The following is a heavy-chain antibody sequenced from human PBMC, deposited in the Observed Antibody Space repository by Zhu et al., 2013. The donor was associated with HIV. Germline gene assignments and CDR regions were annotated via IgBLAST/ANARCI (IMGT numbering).Heavy chain of an antibody. CDR2: IIPVFKTA. V-gene: IGHV1-69*06. Sequence: QVQLVQSGAEVKKPGSSVKVSCKVSGGTFDIYSFSWVRQAPGQGLEWMGGIIPVFKTANYAEKFQGRVTITADMSTNTAYMELSSLRSEDTALYYCARDPTTLLDYGDYSAYYYGLDVWGQGTTVTVSS. CDR3: ARDPTTLLDYGDYSAYYYGLDV. J-gene: IGHJ6*02. D-gene: IGHD4-17*01. CDR1: GGTFDIYS.